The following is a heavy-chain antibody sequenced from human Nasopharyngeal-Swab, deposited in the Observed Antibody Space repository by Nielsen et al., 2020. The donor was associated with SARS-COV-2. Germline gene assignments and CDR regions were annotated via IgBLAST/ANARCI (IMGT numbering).Heavy chain of an antibody. CDR3: AKGVHYMSYFHTPPSDH. J-gene: IGHJ4*02. V-gene: IGHV3-43*01. CDR1: GFTFDDYG. Sequence: SCVASGFTFDDYGLHWVRQVPGKGLEWVSLISWDGVNTYYADSVKGRFTISRDNSRNSLFLQMNSLKTEDTALYYCAKGVHYMSYFHTPPSDHWGQGTPVTVSS. D-gene: IGHD3-10*01. CDR2: ISWDGVNT.